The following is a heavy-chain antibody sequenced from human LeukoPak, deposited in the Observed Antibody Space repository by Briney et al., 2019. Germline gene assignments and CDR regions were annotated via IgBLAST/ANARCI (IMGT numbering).Heavy chain of an antibody. CDR2: IYYSGST. V-gene: IGHV4-39*01. Sequence: PSETLSLTCTVSGGSISSSSYYWGWLRQLPGKGLEWIGSIYYSGSTYYNPSLKSRVTISVDTSKNQFSLKLSSVTAADTAVYYCARATYDFWSGYLSPHYFDYWGQGTLVTVSS. CDR3: ARATYDFWSGYLSPHYFDY. J-gene: IGHJ4*02. D-gene: IGHD3-3*01. CDR1: GGSISSSSYY.